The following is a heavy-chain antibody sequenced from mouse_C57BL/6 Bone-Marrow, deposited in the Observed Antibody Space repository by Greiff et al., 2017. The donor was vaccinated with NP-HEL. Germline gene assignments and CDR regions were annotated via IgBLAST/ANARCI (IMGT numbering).Heavy chain of an antibody. D-gene: IGHD3-2*02. V-gene: IGHV5-17*01. Sequence: EVQLVESGGGLVKPGGSLKLSCAASGFTFSDYGMHWVRQAPEKGLEWVAYISSGSSTIYYADTVKGRFTISRDNAKNTLFLQMTSLRSEDTAMYYCANTAQVLFAYWGQGTLVTVSA. CDR2: ISSGSSTI. J-gene: IGHJ3*01. CDR1: GFTFSDYG. CDR3: ANTAQVLFAY.